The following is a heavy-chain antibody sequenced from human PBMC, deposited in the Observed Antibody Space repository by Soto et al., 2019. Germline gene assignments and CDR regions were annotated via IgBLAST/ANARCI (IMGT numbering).Heavy chain of an antibody. CDR3: ARDRYSSSTLFDY. CDR2: ISDDGDKK. J-gene: IGHJ4*02. D-gene: IGHD6-6*01. CDR1: GFTLTNYA. Sequence: GGSLRLSCAASGFTLTNYAMHWVRQAPGKGLEWLAVISDDGDKKYYADSVKGRFTISRDNSNKTLYLQMNSLRPEDTAVYYCARDRYSSSTLFDYWGQGTLVTSPQ. V-gene: IGHV3-30-3*01.